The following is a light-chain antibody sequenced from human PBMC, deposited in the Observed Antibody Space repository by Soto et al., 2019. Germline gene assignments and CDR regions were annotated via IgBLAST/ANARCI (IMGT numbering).Light chain of an antibody. CDR3: QQYHNWPRT. V-gene: IGKV3-15*01. CDR2: GAS. Sequence: EIVMTESPARRSPYPGEKATLSCRASQTLSSDLAWYQQKPGQAPRLLIYGASTRATGIPARFSGSGSGTEFTLTISSLQSEDFAVYYCQQYHNWPRTFGQGTKVDI. CDR1: QTLSSD. J-gene: IGKJ1*01.